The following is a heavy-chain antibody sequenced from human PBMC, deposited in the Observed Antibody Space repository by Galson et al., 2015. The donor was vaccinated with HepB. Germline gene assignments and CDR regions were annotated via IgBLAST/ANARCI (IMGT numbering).Heavy chain of an antibody. CDR2: ISSSSRYT. D-gene: IGHD2-15*01. Sequence: SLRLSCAASGFTFSSYNMNWVRQAPGQGLEWVACISSSSRYTDYADSVKGRFTISRDNAKNSLYLQMNSLRAEATAVYYGARGSAVVVGYLDYWGQGTLVTVSS. J-gene: IGHJ4*02. CDR1: GFTFSSYN. CDR3: ARGSAVVVGYLDY. V-gene: IGHV3-21*01.